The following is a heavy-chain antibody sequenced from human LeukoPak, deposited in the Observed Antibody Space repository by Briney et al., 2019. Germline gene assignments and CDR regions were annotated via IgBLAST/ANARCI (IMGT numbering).Heavy chain of an antibody. J-gene: IGHJ4*02. CDR2: INQDGSEK. V-gene: IGHV3-7*01. D-gene: IGHD5-24*01. CDR3: ARRDGYNTFYFEY. Sequence: PGGSLRLSCAASGFSFSSYWMSWVRQAPGKGLEWVANINQDGSEKYYVDSVKGRFTISRDYAKNSLHLQMNSLRAEDTAVYYCARRDGYNTFYFEYWGQGTLVTVSS. CDR1: GFSFSSYW.